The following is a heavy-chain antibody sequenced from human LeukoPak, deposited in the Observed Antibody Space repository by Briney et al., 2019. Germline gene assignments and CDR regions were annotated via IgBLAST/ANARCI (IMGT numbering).Heavy chain of an antibody. D-gene: IGHD1-26*01. CDR1: GFTVSSNY. J-gene: IGHJ3*02. CDR3: ASLSGSYWLFAFDI. CDR2: IYSGGST. Sequence: GGSLSLSCAASGFTVSSNYMSWVRQAPGKGLEWVSVIYSGGSTYYADSVKGRFTISRDNSKNTLYLQMNSLRAEDTAVYYCASLSGSYWLFAFDIWGQGTMVTVSS. V-gene: IGHV3-66*01.